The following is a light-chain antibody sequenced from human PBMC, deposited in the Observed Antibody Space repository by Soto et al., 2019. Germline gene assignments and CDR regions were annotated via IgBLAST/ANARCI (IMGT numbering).Light chain of an antibody. V-gene: IGKV3-15*01. CDR3: QQFNDWPRT. J-gene: IGKJ1*01. Sequence: EIVMTQSPVTLSVSPGERATLSCRASQSVTSNLAWYQQKPGQAPRLLIYGASTRATGIPARFSGSGSGTESTLTISSLQSEDFAIYYCQQFNDWPRTFGQGTKVEIK. CDR1: QSVTSN. CDR2: GAS.